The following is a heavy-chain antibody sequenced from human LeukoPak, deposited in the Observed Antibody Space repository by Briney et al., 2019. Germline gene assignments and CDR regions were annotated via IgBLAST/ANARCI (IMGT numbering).Heavy chain of an antibody. V-gene: IGHV3-23*01. J-gene: IGHJ4*02. Sequence: GGSLRLSCAASGFTFSSYAMSWVRQAPGKGLEWVSAISGSGGSTYYADSVKGRFTISRDNSKNTLYLQMNSLRAEDTAVYYCAEVTYCSSTSCYFDYWGQGTLVTVSS. D-gene: IGHD2-2*01. CDR3: AEVTYCSSTSCYFDY. CDR2: ISGSGGST. CDR1: GFTFSSYA.